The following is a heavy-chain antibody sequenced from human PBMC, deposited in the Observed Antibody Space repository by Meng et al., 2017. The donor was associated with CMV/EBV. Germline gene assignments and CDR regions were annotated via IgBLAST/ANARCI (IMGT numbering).Heavy chain of an antibody. CDR3: ARGGYCSSTSCRDYYYYGMDV. Sequence: SVKVSCKASGGTFSSYAISWVRQPPGQGLEWMGGIIPILGIANYAQKFQGRVTIPADKSTSTAYMELSSLRSEDTAVYYCARGGYCSSTSCRDYYYYGMDVWGQGTTVTVSS. CDR1: GGTFSSYA. V-gene: IGHV1-69*10. CDR2: IIPILGIA. J-gene: IGHJ6*02. D-gene: IGHD2-2*01.